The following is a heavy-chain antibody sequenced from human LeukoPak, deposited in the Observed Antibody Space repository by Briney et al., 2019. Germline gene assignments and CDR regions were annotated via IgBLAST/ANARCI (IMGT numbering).Heavy chain of an antibody. V-gene: IGHV5-51*01. J-gene: IGHJ6*02. CDR2: IYPGDSDT. CDR3: ARAGYSGYDSHYYYYGMDV. CDR1: GYSFTSYW. D-gene: IGHD5-12*01. Sequence: GESLKISCKGSGYSFTSYWIGWVRQMPGKGLEWMGIIYPGDSDTRYSPSFQGQVTISADKSISSAYLQWSSLKASDTAMHYCARAGYSGYDSHYYYYGMDVWGQGTTVTVSS.